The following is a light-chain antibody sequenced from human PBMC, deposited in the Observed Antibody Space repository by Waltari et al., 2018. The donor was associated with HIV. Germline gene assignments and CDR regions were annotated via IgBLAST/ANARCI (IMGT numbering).Light chain of an antibody. Sequence: QSALTQPASVSGSPGQSITISCTGPSSDVGSYNLVSWYQQHPGKAPKLMIYEVSKRPSGVSNRVSGSKSGNTASLTISGLQAEDEADYYCCSYAGSVVFGGGTKLTVL. CDR2: EVS. CDR3: CSYAGSVV. J-gene: IGLJ2*01. CDR1: SSDVGSYNL. V-gene: IGLV2-23*02.